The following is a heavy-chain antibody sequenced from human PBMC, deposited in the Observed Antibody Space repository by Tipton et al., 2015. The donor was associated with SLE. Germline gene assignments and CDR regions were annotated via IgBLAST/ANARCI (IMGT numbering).Heavy chain of an antibody. CDR3: ARGNNHFDY. CDR1: GFTFSSYS. J-gene: IGHJ4*02. D-gene: IGHD1-14*01. CDR2: ISRSSGYI. V-gene: IGHV3-21*01. Sequence: SLRLSCAASGFTFSSYSMNWVRQAPGKGLEWVSSISRSSGYIYYADSVKGRFTISRDSAKNSLYLQMNSLRAEDTAVYYCARGNNHFDYWGQGTLVTVSS.